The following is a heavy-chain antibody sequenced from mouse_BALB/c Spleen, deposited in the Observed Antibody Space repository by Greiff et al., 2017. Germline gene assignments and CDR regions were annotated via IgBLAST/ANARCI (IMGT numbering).Heavy chain of an antibody. D-gene: IGHD2-4*01. CDR3: ARSGLYYDYDY. J-gene: IGHJ2*01. V-gene: IGHV1-7*01. CDR2: INPSTGYT. CDR1: GYTFTSYW. Sequence: VQLQQSGDDLVKPGASVKLSCKASGYTFTSYWMHWVKQRPGQGLEWIGYINPSTGYTEYNQKFKDKATLTADKSSSTAYMQLSSLTSEDSAVYYCARSGLYYDYDYWGQGTTLTVSS.